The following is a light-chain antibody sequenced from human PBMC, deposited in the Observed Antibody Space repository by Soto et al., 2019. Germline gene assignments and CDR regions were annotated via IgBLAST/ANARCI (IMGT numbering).Light chain of an antibody. J-gene: IGKJ4*01. CDR3: QQYATSPLT. CDR2: GVS. CDR1: ESVTGSD. Sequence: EFVLTQSPCTLSLSPGDRATLSCRASESVTGSDVAWYQQKPGQAPRLLIYGVSGRATGIPDRFSGSGSGTHFTLTIRRLEPEDFAVYYCQQYATSPLTFGGGTKVDI. V-gene: IGKV3-20*01.